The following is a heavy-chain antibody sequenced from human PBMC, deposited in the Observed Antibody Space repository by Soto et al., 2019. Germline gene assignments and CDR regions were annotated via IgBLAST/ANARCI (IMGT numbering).Heavy chain of an antibody. Sequence: GESLKISCKGAGYNFAGYWIAWLCQMPGKGLELMGMIYPNDSYTRYRPSFQGQVPISADKSISSAYLQWSSLRASDTAMYYCARGGVSTRTFDYWGQGTPVTVSS. J-gene: IGHJ4*02. CDR2: IYPNDSYT. CDR3: ARGGVSTRTFDY. CDR1: GYNFAGYW. V-gene: IGHV5-51*01. D-gene: IGHD3-3*01.